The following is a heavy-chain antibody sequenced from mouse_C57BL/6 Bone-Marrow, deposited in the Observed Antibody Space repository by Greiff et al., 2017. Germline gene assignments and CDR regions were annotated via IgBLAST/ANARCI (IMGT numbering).Heavy chain of an antibody. CDR3: AKNGDYTPAMDY. CDR1: GFSLTSYG. V-gene: IGHV2-5*01. D-gene: IGHD2-12*01. CDR2: IWRGGST. Sequence: VQRVESGPGLVQPSQSLSITCTVSGFSLTSYGVHWVRQSPGKGLEWLGVIWRGGSTDYNAAFMSRLSITKDNSKSQVFFKMNSLQADDTAIYYCAKNGDYTPAMDYWGQGTSVTVSS. J-gene: IGHJ4*01.